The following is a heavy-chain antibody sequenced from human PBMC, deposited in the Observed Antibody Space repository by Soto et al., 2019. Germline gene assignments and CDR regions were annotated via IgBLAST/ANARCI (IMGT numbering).Heavy chain of an antibody. J-gene: IGHJ4*02. Sequence: GESLKISCKGSGYSFTSYWIGWVSQMPGKGLEWMGIIYPGDSHTRYSPSFQGQVIISVDRSRGTAFLEWSSLKASDTAMYYCARPGAPTDTVVYDFWGQGTQVTVSS. CDR2: IYPGDSHT. D-gene: IGHD5-18*01. CDR1: GYSFTSYW. V-gene: IGHV5-51*01. CDR3: ARPGAPTDTVVYDF.